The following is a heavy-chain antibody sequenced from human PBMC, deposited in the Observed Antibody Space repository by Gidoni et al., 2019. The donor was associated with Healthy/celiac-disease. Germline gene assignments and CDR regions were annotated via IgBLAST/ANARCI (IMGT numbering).Heavy chain of an antibody. V-gene: IGHV1-69*01. CDR2: IIPIFGTA. CDR1: GGTFSSYA. J-gene: IGHJ5*02. CDR3: ARDGYVNYYDSGGWFDP. Sequence: QVQLVQSGAEVTKPGSSVKVSCKASGGTFSSYAISWVRQAPGQGLEWMGGIIPIFGTANYAQKVQGRVTITADESTSTAYMELSSLRSEDTAVYYCARDGYVNYYDSGGWFDPWGQGTLVTVSS. D-gene: IGHD3-22*01.